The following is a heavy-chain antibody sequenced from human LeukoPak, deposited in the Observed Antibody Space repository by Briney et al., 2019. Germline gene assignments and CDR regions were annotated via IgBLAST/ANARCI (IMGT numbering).Heavy chain of an antibody. Sequence: GGSLRLSCATSGFIFSNYWMTWVRQAPGKGLEWVANVKADGNDKNFVDSVKGRFTIFIDRDKKSMYLQMNSLRVEDTAVYYCARAGYSSGWYTHALDYWGQGTLVTVSS. CDR3: ARAGYSSGWYTHALDY. V-gene: IGHV3-7*01. CDR1: GFIFSNYW. CDR2: VKADGNDK. J-gene: IGHJ4*02. D-gene: IGHD6-19*01.